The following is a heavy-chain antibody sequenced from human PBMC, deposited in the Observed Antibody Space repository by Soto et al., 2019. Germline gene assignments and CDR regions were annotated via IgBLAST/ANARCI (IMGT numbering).Heavy chain of an antibody. D-gene: IGHD2-2*01. CDR2: ISSSGSRT. V-gene: IGHV3-48*03. CDR3: ARVGCSSTSCYSIDY. CDR1: GFTFSSYE. J-gene: IGHJ4*02. Sequence: EAQLVESGGGLVQPGGSLRLSCAASGFTFSSYEMNWVRQAPGKGLEWVSYISSSGSRTFYADSVKGRFTISRDNAKNSLYLQMNSLRAEDTAVYYCARVGCSSTSCYSIDYWGQGTLVTASS.